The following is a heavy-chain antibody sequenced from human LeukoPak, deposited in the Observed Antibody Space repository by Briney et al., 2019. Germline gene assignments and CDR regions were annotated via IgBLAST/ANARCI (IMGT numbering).Heavy chain of an antibody. V-gene: IGHV3-23*01. CDR3: AKDVAAPGWFDP. J-gene: IGHJ5*02. CDR2: ISGSGGST. D-gene: IGHD6-13*01. Sequence: PGGSLRLSCAASGFTFSRYAMSWVRQAPGNGLERVSAISGSGGSTYYADSVKGRFTISRDNSKNTLYLQMNSLRAEDTAVYYCAKDVAAPGWFDPWGQGTLVTVSS. CDR1: GFTFSRYA.